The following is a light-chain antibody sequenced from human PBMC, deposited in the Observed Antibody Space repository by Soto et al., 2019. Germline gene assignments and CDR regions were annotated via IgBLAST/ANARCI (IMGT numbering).Light chain of an antibody. V-gene: IGKV1-6*02. CDR1: QGIGND. CDR2: AAA. J-gene: IGKJ4*01. Sequence: AIQMAQSPSSLSASVGDRVTITCRASQGIGNDVGWFQQKPEKAPKLLIYAAATLQSGVPSRFSGSRSGTDFTLTSSSLQPEDFETYYCLQEHNDPLTFGGGTKVEI. CDR3: LQEHNDPLT.